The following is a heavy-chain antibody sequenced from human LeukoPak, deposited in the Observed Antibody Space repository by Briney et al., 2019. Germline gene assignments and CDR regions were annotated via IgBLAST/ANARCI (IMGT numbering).Heavy chain of an antibody. V-gene: IGHV4-39*01. CDR3: AVVVTAMGDYYFDY. CDR1: GGSISSSSYY. J-gene: IGHJ4*02. D-gene: IGHD2-15*01. CDR2: IYYSGST. Sequence: KPSETLSLTCTVSGGSISSSSYYWGWIRQPPGKGLEWIGSIYYSGSTYYNPSLEGRVTISVDTSKNQFSLKLTSVTAADTAVYYCAVVVTAMGDYYFDYWGQGTLVTVSS.